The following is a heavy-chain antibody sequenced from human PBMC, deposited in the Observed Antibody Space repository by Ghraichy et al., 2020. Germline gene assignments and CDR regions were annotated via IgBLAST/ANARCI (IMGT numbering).Heavy chain of an antibody. D-gene: IGHD6-13*01. CDR3: ASYIRISSSWYVGHYYYYGMDV. CDR2: INHSGST. V-gene: IGHV4-34*01. J-gene: IGHJ6*02. CDR1: GGSFSGYY. Sequence: SETLSLTCAVYGGSFSGYYWSWIRQPPGKGLEWIGEINHSGSTNYNPSLKSRVTISVDTSKNQFSLKLSSVTAADTAGYYCASYIRISSSWYVGHYYYYGMDVWGQGTTVTVSS.